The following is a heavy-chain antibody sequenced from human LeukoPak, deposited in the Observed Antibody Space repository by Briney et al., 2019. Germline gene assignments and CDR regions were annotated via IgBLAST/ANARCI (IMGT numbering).Heavy chain of an antibody. CDR2: IYYSGST. J-gene: IGHJ4*02. D-gene: IGHD1-26*01. CDR1: GGSISSYY. CDR3: ASSVAGSGTRVFDY. Sequence: SETLSLTCTVSGGSISSYYWGWIRQPPGKGLEWIGSIYYSGSTYYNPSLKSRVTISVDTSKNQFSLKLSSVTAADTAVYYCASSVAGSGTRVFDYWGQGTLVTVSS. V-gene: IGHV4-39*07.